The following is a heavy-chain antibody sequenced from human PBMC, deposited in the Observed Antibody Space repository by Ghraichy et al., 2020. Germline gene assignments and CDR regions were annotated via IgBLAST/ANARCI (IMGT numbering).Heavy chain of an antibody. CDR3: ARRIGGGWNFDY. CDR1: GFTFSSSA. J-gene: IGHJ4*02. V-gene: IGHV3-23*01. Sequence: GGSLRLSCAASGFTFSSSAMSWVRQAPGKGLEWVSLISGSGGSTYYADSVKGRFTISRDNSKNTLYLQMNSLRVEDTAVYYCARRIGGGWNFDYWGQGTLVTVSS. D-gene: IGHD6-19*01. CDR2: ISGSGGST.